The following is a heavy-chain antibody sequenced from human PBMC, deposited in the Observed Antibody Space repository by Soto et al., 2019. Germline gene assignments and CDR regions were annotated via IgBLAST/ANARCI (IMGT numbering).Heavy chain of an antibody. CDR2: IIPIFGTA. J-gene: IGHJ4*02. CDR3: ATSPYYDSSGYLDY. V-gene: IGHV1-69*13. CDR1: GGTFSSYA. Sequence: GASVKVSCKVSGGTFSSYAISWVRQAPGQGLEWMGGIIPIFGTANYAQKFQGRVTITADESTSTAYMELSSLRSEDTAVYYCATSPYYDSSGYLDYWGQGTLVTVS. D-gene: IGHD3-22*01.